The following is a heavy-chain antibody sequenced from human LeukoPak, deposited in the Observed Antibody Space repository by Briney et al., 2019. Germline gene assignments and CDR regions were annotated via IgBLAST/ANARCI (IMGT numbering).Heavy chain of an antibody. V-gene: IGHV1-69*05. CDR2: IIPIFGTA. D-gene: IGHD3-3*01. J-gene: IGHJ5*02. CDR3: ARSIFGVVINPPYNWFDP. Sequence: SVKVSCKASGGTFSSYAISWVRQAAGQGLEWMGGIIPIFGTANYAQKFQGRVTITTDESTSTAYMELSSLRSEDTAVYYCARSIFGVVINPPYNWFDPWGQGTLVTVSS. CDR1: GGTFSSYA.